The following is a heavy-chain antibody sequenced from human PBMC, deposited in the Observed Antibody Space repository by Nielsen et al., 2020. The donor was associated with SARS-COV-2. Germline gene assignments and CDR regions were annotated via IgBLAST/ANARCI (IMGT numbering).Heavy chain of an antibody. V-gene: IGHV3-30*18. CDR3: AEFGTN. CDR1: GFTFSSYG. Sequence: GESLKISCAASGFTFSSYGMHWVRQAPGKGLEWVAVISYDGSNKYYADSVKGRFTISRDNSKNTLYLQMNSLRAGDTAVYYCAEFGTNWGQGTLVTVSS. CDR2: ISYDGSNK. J-gene: IGHJ4*02. D-gene: IGHD1-14*01.